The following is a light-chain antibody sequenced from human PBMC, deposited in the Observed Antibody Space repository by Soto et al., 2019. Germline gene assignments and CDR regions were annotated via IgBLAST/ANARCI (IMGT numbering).Light chain of an antibody. Sequence: EIVLTQSPGTLSLSPGERATLSCRASQSVSSSYLAWYQQKPGQAPRLLIYGASSRATGIPDRFSGSGSGTDFTLTISSLQPEDFAVYYCQQYCNSPPWTFGQGTKVEIK. J-gene: IGKJ1*01. CDR1: QSVSSSY. CDR3: QQYCNSPPWT. CDR2: GAS. V-gene: IGKV3-20*01.